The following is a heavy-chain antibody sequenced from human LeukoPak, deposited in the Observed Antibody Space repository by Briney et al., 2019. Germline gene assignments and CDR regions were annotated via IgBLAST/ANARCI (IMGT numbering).Heavy chain of an antibody. D-gene: IGHD3-22*01. J-gene: IGHJ4*02. Sequence: PSETLSLTCTVSGGSISSSSYYWGWIRQPPGKGLEWIGSIYYSGSTYYNPSLKSRVTISVDTSKNQFSLKLSSVTAADTAVYYCARHSWYYDSSGHFGYWGQGTLVTVSS. CDR2: IYYSGST. V-gene: IGHV4-39*01. CDR1: GGSISSSSYY. CDR3: ARHSWYYDSSGHFGY.